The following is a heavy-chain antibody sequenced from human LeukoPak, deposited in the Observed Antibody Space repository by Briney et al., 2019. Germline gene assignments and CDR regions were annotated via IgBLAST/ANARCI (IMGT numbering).Heavy chain of an antibody. CDR1: GFTFSGSA. V-gene: IGHV3-73*01. J-gene: IGHJ4*02. CDR2: IRSKANSYAT. CDR3: TSDSSGWPNDY. D-gene: IGHD6-19*01. Sequence: PGGSLKLSCAASGFTFSGSAMHWVRQASGKGLEWVGRIRSKANSYATAYAASVKGRFTISRDDSKNTAYLQMNSLKTEDTAVYYCTSDSSGWPNDYRGQGTLVTVSS.